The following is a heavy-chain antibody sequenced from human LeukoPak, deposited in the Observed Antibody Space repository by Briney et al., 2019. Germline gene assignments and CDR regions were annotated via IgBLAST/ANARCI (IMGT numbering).Heavy chain of an antibody. Sequence: SETLSLTCTVSGGSISSYYWSWIRQPPGKGLEWIGYIYYSGSTNYNPSLKSRVTISVDTSKNQFSLKLSSVTAADTAVYYCAALDIVATISGLDAFDIWGQGTMVTVSS. CDR2: IYYSGST. D-gene: IGHD5-12*01. V-gene: IGHV4-59*01. CDR1: GGSISSYY. CDR3: AALDIVATISGLDAFDI. J-gene: IGHJ3*02.